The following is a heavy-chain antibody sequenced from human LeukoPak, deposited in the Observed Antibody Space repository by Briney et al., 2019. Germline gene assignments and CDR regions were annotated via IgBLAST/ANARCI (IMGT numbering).Heavy chain of an antibody. D-gene: IGHD1-26*01. CDR1: GFTFSSYG. V-gene: IGHV3-30*18. J-gene: IGHJ4*02. CDR2: ISYDGSNK. CDR3: AKDRWELLFDY. Sequence: GGSLRLSCAASGFTFSSYGMHWVRQAPGKGLEWVAVISYDGSNKYYADSVKGRFTISRDNSKNTLYLQMNSLRAEDTAVYYCAKDRWELLFDYWGQGTLVTVSS.